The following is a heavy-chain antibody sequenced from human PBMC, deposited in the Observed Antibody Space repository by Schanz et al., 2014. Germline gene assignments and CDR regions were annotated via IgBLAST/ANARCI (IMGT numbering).Heavy chain of an antibody. D-gene: IGHD2-8*02. V-gene: IGHV1-18*01. J-gene: IGHJ3*01. CDR3: ATMWGYSTAAACQILEVLDV. CDR2: ISPYTGNT. CDR1: GYTFTTYY. Sequence: QVQLIQSGAEVKKPGASVKVSCTASGYTFTTYYMLWVRQAPGQGLEWVGWISPYTGNTHYFDKMEGRVTMTTDTSTSTADMELRSLRSDDTAMYYCATMWGYSTAAACQILEVLDVWGQGTMVTVSS.